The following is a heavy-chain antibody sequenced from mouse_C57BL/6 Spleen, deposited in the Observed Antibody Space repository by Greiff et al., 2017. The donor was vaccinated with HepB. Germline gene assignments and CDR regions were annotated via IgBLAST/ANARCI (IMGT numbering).Heavy chain of an antibody. CDR1: GYTFTSYW. J-gene: IGHJ2*01. Sequence: QVQLQQPGAELVKPGASVKLSCKASGYTFTSYWMHWVKQRPGQGLEWIGMIHPNSGSTNYNEKFKSKATLTVDKSSSTAYMQLSSLTSEDSAVYYCAREEHITTVVARYYFDYWGQGTTLTVSS. V-gene: IGHV1-64*01. CDR3: AREEHITTVVARYYFDY. D-gene: IGHD1-1*01. CDR2: IHPNSGST.